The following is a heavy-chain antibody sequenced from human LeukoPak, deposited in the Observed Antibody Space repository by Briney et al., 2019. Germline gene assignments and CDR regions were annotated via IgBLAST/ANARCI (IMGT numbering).Heavy chain of an antibody. V-gene: IGHV4-34*01. CDR1: GGSLSGYF. Sequence: SETLSLTCGVSGGSLSGYFGTWIRQPPGKGLECIGEINHSGRTDYNPSLKSRVTISVDTSKNQFSLKLSSLTAADTAVYYCARGPRYCSSTSCYDGYYYYYGMDVWGQGTTVTVSS. CDR3: ARGPRYCSSTSCYDGYYYYYGMDV. CDR2: INHSGRT. D-gene: IGHD2-2*01. J-gene: IGHJ6*02.